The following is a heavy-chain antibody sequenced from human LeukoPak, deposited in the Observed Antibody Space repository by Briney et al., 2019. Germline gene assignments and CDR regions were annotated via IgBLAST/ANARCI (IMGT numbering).Heavy chain of an antibody. Sequence: SETLSLTCTVSGGSISSYYWSWIRQPPGKGLEWIGYIYYSGSTNYNPSLKSRVAISVDTSKNQFSLKLSSVTAADTAVYYCARGVSSGSDYWGQGTLVTVSS. V-gene: IGHV4-59*08. D-gene: IGHD3-10*01. J-gene: IGHJ4*02. CDR1: GGSISSYY. CDR2: IYYSGST. CDR3: ARGVSSGSDY.